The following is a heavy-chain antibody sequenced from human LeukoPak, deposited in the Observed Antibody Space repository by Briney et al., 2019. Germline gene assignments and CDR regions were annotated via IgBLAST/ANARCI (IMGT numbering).Heavy chain of an antibody. V-gene: IGHV3-23*01. CDR2: ISGSDGST. Sequence: GGSLRLSCAASGFTFSSYAMSWVRQAPGKGLEWVSAISGSDGSTYCADSVKGRFTISRDNSKNTLYLQMNSLRAEDTAVYYCAKDRVVTPYYFDYWGQGTLVTVSS. CDR3: AKDRVVTPYYFDY. J-gene: IGHJ4*02. D-gene: IGHD3-3*01. CDR1: GFTFSSYA.